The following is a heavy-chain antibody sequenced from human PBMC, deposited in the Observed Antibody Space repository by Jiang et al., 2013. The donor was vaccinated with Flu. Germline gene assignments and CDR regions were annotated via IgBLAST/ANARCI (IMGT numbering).Heavy chain of an antibody. V-gene: IGHV4-59*01. CDR1: GGSISSYY. Sequence: LLKPSETLSLTCTVSGGSISSYYWSWIRQPPGKGLEWIGYIYYSGSTNYNPSLKSRVTISVDTSKNQFSLKLSSVTAADTAVYYCARDEGQNDAFDIWGQGTMVTVSS. CDR2: IYYSGST. J-gene: IGHJ3*02. CDR3: ARDEGQNDAFDI.